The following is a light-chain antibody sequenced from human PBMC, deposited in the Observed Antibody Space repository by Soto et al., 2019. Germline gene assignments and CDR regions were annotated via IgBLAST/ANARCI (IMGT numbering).Light chain of an antibody. CDR3: ASLDDRLVAVN. CDR2: SNN. CDR1: SANIGGTHY. Sequence: TAPPSASGTLWQRVLSSCTGSSANIGGTHYAYWYQQLPGAAPKLLMHSNNLRPSGVPERISGSKSGTSASLAISGLRSEDEAVYYCASLDDRLVAVNFGGGPKVTVL. J-gene: IGLJ2*01. V-gene: IGLV1-47*02.